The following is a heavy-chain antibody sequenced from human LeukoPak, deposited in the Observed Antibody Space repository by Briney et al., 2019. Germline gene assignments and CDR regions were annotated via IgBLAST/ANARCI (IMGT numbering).Heavy chain of an antibody. CDR1: GFTFCSYS. J-gene: IGHJ4*02. Sequence: GGSLRLSCAASGFTFCSYSMNWVRQAPGKGLEWVSSISSSSSYIYYADSVKGRFTVSRDNAKNSLYLQMNSLRAEDTAVYYCARVGYCSSTSCYTDFDYWAREPWSPSPQ. CDR3: ARVGYCSSTSCYTDFDY. V-gene: IGHV3-21*01. D-gene: IGHD2-2*02. CDR2: ISSSSSYI.